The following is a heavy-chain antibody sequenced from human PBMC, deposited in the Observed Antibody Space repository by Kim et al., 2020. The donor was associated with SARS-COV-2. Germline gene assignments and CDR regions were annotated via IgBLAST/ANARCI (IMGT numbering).Heavy chain of an antibody. J-gene: IGHJ4*02. CDR3: ANLGDASGELLGS. D-gene: IGHD3-10*01. CDR1: GFTFSSYA. CDR2: ISGSGGST. V-gene: IGHV3-23*01. Sequence: GGSLRLSCAASGFTFSSYAMSWVRQAPGKGLEWVSAISGSGGSTYYADSVKGRFTISRDNSKNTLYLQMNSLRAEDTAVYYCANLGDASGELLGSWGQGTLVTVSS.